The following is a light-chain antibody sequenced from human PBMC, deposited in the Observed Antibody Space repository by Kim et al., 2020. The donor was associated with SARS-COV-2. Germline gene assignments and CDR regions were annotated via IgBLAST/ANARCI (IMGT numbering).Light chain of an antibody. CDR1: QSVSSN. CDR3: QQRSNWPLLT. Sequence: IVLTQSPATLSLSPGERATLSYRASQSVSSNLAWYQQKFGQAPRLLIYDASNRATGIPARFSGSGSGTDFTLTISSLEPEDFAIYYCQQRSNWPLLTFGGGTKVDIK. J-gene: IGKJ4*01. V-gene: IGKV3-11*01. CDR2: DAS.